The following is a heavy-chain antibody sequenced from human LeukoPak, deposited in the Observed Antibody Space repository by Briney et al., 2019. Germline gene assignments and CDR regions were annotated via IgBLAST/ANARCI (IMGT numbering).Heavy chain of an antibody. CDR2: MSYDGSKK. Sequence: GRSLRLSCAASGFIFSSYAMHWVRQAPGKGLEWVAVMSYDGSKKYYADSVKGRFTISRDNSKNTLYLQMSSLRAEDTAVYYCARTQFPYYYDSSAYYYAIDYWGQGTLVTVSS. D-gene: IGHD3-22*01. V-gene: IGHV3-30-3*01. J-gene: IGHJ4*02. CDR1: GFIFSSYA. CDR3: ARTQFPYYYDSSAYYYAIDY.